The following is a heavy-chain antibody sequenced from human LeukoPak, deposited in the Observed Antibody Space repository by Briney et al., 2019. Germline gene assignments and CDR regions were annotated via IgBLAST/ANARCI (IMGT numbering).Heavy chain of an antibody. J-gene: IGHJ4*02. CDR3: AKDLVTGSLDY. D-gene: IGHD3-10*01. V-gene: IGHV3-30*02. CDR1: GFTFSNYG. CDR2: IRYDGSEN. Sequence: GGSLRLSCAASGFTFSNYGMHWVRQAPGKGLEWVAFIRYDGSENYYADSVSGRFTISRDNSKNTLYLQMNSLRAEDTAIYYCAKDLVTGSLDYWGQGTLVTVSS.